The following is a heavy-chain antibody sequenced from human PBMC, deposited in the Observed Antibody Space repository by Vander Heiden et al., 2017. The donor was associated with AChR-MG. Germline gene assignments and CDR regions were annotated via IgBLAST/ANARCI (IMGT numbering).Heavy chain of an antibody. J-gene: IGHJ3*02. Sequence: EVQLVESGGGLVKPGGSLRLSCAASGFTFSSHSMNGVRQAPGKGLEWVSSISSSSSYIYYADSVKGRFTISRDNAKNSLYLQMNSLRAEDTAVYYCARPNRYDSSGYYYDGDAFDIWGQGTMVTVSS. CDR2: ISSSSSYI. D-gene: IGHD3-22*01. V-gene: IGHV3-21*01. CDR3: ARPNRYDSSGYYYDGDAFDI. CDR1: GFTFSSHS.